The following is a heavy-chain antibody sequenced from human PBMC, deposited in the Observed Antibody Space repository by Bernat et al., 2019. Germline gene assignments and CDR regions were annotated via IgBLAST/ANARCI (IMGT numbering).Heavy chain of an antibody. J-gene: IGHJ3*02. V-gene: IGHV1-69*04. CDR1: GGTFSSYA. CDR2: IIPILGIA. Sequence: QVQLVQSGAEVKKPGSSVKVSCKASGGTFSSYAISWVRQAPGQGLEWMGRIIPILGIANYAQKFQDRVTITAVKSTSTADMELSSLRSEDTAVYYCARDRHYYDSSVGSHDAFDIWGQGTMVTVSS. CDR3: ARDRHYYDSSVGSHDAFDI. D-gene: IGHD3-22*01.